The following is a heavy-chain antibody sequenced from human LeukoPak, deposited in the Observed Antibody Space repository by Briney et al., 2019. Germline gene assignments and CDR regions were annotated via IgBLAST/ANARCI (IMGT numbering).Heavy chain of an antibody. CDR3: VGDSDYGDHIWGDY. CDR1: GFIFSNYW. CDR2: INQDGSKM. D-gene: IGHD4-17*01. J-gene: IGHJ4*02. V-gene: IGHV3-7*04. Sequence: GGSLRLSCAASGFIFSNYWMTWVRQAPGRGLEWVANINQDGSKMFYIYSVRGRFTISRDNANNSLSLQMDGLRVEDTALYYCVGDSDYGDHIWGDYWGRGALVTVSS.